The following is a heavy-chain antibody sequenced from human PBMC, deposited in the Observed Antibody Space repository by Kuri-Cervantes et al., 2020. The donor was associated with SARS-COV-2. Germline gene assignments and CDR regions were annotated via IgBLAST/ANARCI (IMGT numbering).Heavy chain of an antibody. J-gene: IGHJ6*03. Sequence: VSVKVSCKASGYTFTGYYMHWVRQAPGQGLEWMGWINPNSGGTNYAQKFQGRVTMTRDTSISTAYMELSRLRSDDTAVYYCAREWCGGDCYSHYYYYYMDVWGKGTTVTVSS. V-gene: IGHV1-2*02. CDR2: INPNSGGT. CDR1: GYTFTGYY. D-gene: IGHD2-21*01. CDR3: AREWCGGDCYSHYYYYYMDV.